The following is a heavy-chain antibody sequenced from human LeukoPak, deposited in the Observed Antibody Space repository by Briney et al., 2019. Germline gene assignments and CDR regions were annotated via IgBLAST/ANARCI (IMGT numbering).Heavy chain of an antibody. J-gene: IGHJ4*02. CDR1: GGSFSGYY. D-gene: IGHD5-18*01. CDR2: INHSGST. CDR3: ATLGYSYGTDY. V-gene: IGHV4-34*01. Sequence: SETLSLTCAVYGGSFSGYYWSWIRRPPGKGLEWIGEINHSGSTNYNPSLKSRVTISVDTSKNQFSLKLSSVTAADTAVYYCATLGYSYGTDYWGQGTLVTVSS.